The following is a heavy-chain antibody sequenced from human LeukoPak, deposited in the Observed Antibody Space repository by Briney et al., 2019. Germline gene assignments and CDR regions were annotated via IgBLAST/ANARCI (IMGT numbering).Heavy chain of an antibody. V-gene: IGHV3-21*01. CDR1: GFTFNTYN. D-gene: IGHD3-22*01. CDR2: ISSSSSYI. Sequence: GGSLRLSCAGSGFTFNTYNMNWVRQAPGKGLEWVSSISSSSSYIYYADSVKGRFTISRDNAKNSLYLQMNSLRAEDAAVYYCARLYDGSAYHADHFDYWGQGTLVIVSS. J-gene: IGHJ4*02. CDR3: ARLYDGSAYHADHFDY.